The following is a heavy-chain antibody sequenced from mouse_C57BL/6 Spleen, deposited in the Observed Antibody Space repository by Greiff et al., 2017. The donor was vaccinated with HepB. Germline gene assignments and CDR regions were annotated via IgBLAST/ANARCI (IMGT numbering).Heavy chain of an antibody. CDR2: ISYDGSN. J-gene: IGHJ2*01. CDR1: GYSITSGYY. CDR3: ARDGSFDY. Sequence: EVKLQESGPGLVKPSQSLSLTCSVTGYSITSGYYWNWIRQFPGNKLEWMGYISYDGSNNYNPSLKNRISITRDTSKNQFFLKLNSMTTEDTATYYCARDGSFDYWGQGTTLTVSS. V-gene: IGHV3-6*01.